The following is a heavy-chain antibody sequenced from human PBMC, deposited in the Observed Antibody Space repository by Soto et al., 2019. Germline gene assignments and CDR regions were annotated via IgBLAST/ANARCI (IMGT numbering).Heavy chain of an antibody. J-gene: IGHJ4*02. D-gene: IGHD4-17*01. CDR2: ISAYNGNT. Sequence: QVQLVQSGAEVKKPGASVKVSCKASGYTFTSYGISWVRQAPGQGLEWMGWISAYNGNTNYAQQLQGRVTMTTDTSTSTAYMELRSLRSDDTAVYYCARDAPDDGDYTISDYWGQGTLVTVSS. CDR3: ARDAPDDGDYTISDY. V-gene: IGHV1-18*01. CDR1: GYTFTSYG.